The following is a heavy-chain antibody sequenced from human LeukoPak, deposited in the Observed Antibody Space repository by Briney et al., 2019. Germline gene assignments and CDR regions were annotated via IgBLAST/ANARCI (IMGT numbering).Heavy chain of an antibody. CDR1: GGSISSGSYY. V-gene: IGHV3-23*01. CDR3: AKSGVAARPLPTNFVY. J-gene: IGHJ4*02. Sequence: ETLSLTCTVSGGSISSGSYYWSWIRQPAGKGLEWVSGISGSGTSTYYADSVKGRFTISRDNSKNTLYLQMNSLRAEDTAVYYCAKSGVAARPLPTNFVYWGQGTLVTVSS. D-gene: IGHD6-6*01. CDR2: ISGSGTST.